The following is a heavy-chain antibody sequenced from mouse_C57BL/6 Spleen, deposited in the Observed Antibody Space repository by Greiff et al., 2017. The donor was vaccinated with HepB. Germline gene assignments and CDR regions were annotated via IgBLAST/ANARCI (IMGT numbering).Heavy chain of an antibody. D-gene: IGHD2-4*01. V-gene: IGHV1-62-2*01. J-gene: IGHJ3*01. CDR1: GYTFTEYT. Sequence: QVQLQQSGAELVKPGASVKLSCKASGYTFTEYTIHWVKQRSGQGLEWIGWFYPGSGSIKYNEKFKDKATLTADKSSSTVYMELSRLTSEDSAVYFCARHEEIYYDYDGVSWFAYWGQGTLVTVSA. CDR2: FYPGSGSI. CDR3: ARHEEIYYDYDGVSWFAY.